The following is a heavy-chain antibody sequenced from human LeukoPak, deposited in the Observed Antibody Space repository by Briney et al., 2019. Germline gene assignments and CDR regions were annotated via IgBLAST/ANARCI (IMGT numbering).Heavy chain of an antibody. V-gene: IGHV1-69*05. J-gene: IGHJ6*03. CDR1: GGTFSSYA. CDR2: IIPIFGTA. D-gene: IGHD2-2*01. CDR3: ATGNEYCSSTSCYLDYYYYMDV. Sequence: WASVKVSCKASGGTFSSYAISWVRQAPGQGLEWMGGIIPIFGTANYAQKFQGRVTITTDESTCTAYMELSSLRSEDTAVYYCATGNEYCSSTSCYLDYYYYMDVWGKGTTVTVSS.